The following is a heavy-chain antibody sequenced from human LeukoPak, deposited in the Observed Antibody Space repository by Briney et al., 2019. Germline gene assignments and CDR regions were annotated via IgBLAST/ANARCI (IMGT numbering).Heavy chain of an antibody. V-gene: IGHV7-4-1*02. CDR2: INTNTGNP. J-gene: IGHJ4*02. D-gene: IGHD6-13*01. Sequence: ASVKVSCKASGYTFTSRAINWVRQAPGQGLEWMGWINTNTGNPTYAQGFTGRFVFSLDTSVSTAYLQISSLKAEDTAMYYCARGGYPYLSTWYCDYWGQGTLVTVSS. CDR3: ARGGYPYLSTWYCDY. CDR1: GYTFTSRA.